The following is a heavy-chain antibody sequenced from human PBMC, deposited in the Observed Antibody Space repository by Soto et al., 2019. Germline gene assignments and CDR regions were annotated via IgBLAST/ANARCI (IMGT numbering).Heavy chain of an antibody. CDR2: ISGSGGST. CDR3: AKDPVEALYFDY. Sequence: EVQLLESGGGLVQPGGSLRLSCAASGFTFSSYAMSWVRQAPGKGLEWVSAISGSGGSTYYADAVKGRFTISRDNSKNTLYLQMNSLRAEDTAVYYCAKDPVEALYFDYWGQGTLVTVSS. CDR1: GFTFSSYA. D-gene: IGHD2-21*01. V-gene: IGHV3-23*01. J-gene: IGHJ4*02.